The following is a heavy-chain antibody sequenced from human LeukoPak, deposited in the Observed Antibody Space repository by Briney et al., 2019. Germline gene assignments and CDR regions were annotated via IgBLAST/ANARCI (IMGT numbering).Heavy chain of an antibody. Sequence: ASVKVSCKASGYTFTGYYMHWVRQAPGQGLEWMGWINPNSSGTNYAQKFQGRVTMTRDTSISTAYMELSRLRSDDTAVYYCARGGYSYGQYFDYWGQGTLVTVSS. D-gene: IGHD5-18*01. CDR1: GYTFTGYY. CDR2: INPNSSGT. V-gene: IGHV1-2*02. J-gene: IGHJ4*02. CDR3: ARGGYSYGQYFDY.